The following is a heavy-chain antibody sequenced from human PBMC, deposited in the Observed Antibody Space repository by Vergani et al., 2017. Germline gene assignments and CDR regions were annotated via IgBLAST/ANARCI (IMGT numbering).Heavy chain of an antibody. Sequence: QVQLQQWGGGLLKPSETLSLTCVVNGGSFTSYHWTWIRPSPGEGLEWVGDIDHTGRPVDNPSLKSRLTMSVDKSRNQFSLTLNSVTATDTAIYFCAGVNTEASRHLYYYYYMQVWGQGTVVTVS. V-gene: IGHV4-34*01. CDR2: IDHTGRP. D-gene: IGHD4-11*01. J-gene: IGHJ6*03. CDR3: AGVNTEASRHLYYYYYMQV. CDR1: GGSFTSYH.